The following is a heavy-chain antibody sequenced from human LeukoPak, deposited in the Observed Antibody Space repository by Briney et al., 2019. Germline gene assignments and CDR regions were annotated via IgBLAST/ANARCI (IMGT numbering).Heavy chain of an antibody. CDR1: GFTFGNSW. D-gene: IGHD3-10*01. Sequence: GGSLRLSCAASGFTFGNSWMNWVRQAPGKRLVWVSRINTDGSGTTYADSVKGRFTISRDTAKNTLYLQMNSLRAEDSAVYYCANSYSPPHYWGQGTLVTVSS. CDR3: ANSYSPPHY. J-gene: IGHJ4*02. V-gene: IGHV3-74*01. CDR2: INTDGSGT.